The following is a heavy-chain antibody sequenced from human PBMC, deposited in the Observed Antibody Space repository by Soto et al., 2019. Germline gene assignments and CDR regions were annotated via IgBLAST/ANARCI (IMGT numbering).Heavy chain of an antibody. J-gene: IGHJ5*02. Sequence: QVQLVESGGGVVQPGRSLRLSCAASGFTFSSYAMHWVRQAPGKGLEWVAVISYHGSNKYYADSVKGQFTISRDNSKNTLYLQMNSLRAEDTAVYYCVRDRVDGGLNNWLDPWGQGTLVTVSS. CDR2: ISYHGSNK. V-gene: IGHV3-30-3*01. D-gene: IGHD3-16*01. CDR3: VRDRVDGGLNNWLDP. CDR1: GFTFSSYA.